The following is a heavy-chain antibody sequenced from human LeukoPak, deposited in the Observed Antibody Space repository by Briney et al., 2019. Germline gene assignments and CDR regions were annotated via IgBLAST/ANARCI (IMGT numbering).Heavy chain of an antibody. CDR3: ARVRRRITIFGVVIGGGPFDY. D-gene: IGHD3-3*01. J-gene: IGHJ4*02. V-gene: IGHV1-2*02. CDR2: INPSSGGT. CDR1: GYTFTGYY. Sequence: ASVKVSCKASGYTFTGYYMHWARQAPGQGLEWMGWINPSSGGTNYAQKFQGRVTMTRDTSISTAYMELSRLRSDDTAVYYCARVRRRITIFGVVIGGGPFDYWGQGTLVTVSS.